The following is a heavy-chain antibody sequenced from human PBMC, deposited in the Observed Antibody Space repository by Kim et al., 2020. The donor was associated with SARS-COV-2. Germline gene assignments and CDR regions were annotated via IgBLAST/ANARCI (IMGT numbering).Heavy chain of an antibody. CDR1: GGSFSGYY. D-gene: IGHD3-3*01. J-gene: IGHJ5*02. CDR2: IHHSGST. Sequence: SETLSLTCAVYGGSFSGYYWSWIRQPPGKGLEWIGEIHHSGSTNYNPSLKSRVTISVDTSNNQFSLKLSSVTAADTAVYYCASDFNPWGQGTLVTVSS. CDR3: ASDFNP. V-gene: IGHV4-34*01.